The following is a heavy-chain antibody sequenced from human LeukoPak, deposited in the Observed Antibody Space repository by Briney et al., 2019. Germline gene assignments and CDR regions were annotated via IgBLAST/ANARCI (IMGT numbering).Heavy chain of an antibody. V-gene: IGHV4-34*01. J-gene: IGHJ5*02. CDR1: GGSFSGYY. Sequence: PSETLSLTCAVYGGSFSGYYWSWIRQPPGKGLEWIGEINHSGSTNYNPSLKSRVTISVDTSKNQFSLKLSSVTAADTAVYYCARDPKPDYDFWSGSLNWFDPWGQGTLVTVSS. CDR2: INHSGST. D-gene: IGHD3-3*01. CDR3: ARDPKPDYDFWSGSLNWFDP.